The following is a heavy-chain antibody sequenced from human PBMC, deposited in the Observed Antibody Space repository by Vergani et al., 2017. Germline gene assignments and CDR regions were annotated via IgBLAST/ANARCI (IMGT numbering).Heavy chain of an antibody. Sequence: QVQLQQWGAGLLKPSETLSLTCAVYGGSFSGYYWSWIRQPPGKGLEWIGEINHSGSTNYNPSLKSRVTISVDKSKNQFSLKLSSVTAADTAVYYCARCDIYYGSGKGFDPWGQGTLVTVSS. V-gene: IGHV4-34*01. J-gene: IGHJ5*02. D-gene: IGHD3-10*01. CDR2: INHSGST. CDR1: GGSFSGYY. CDR3: ARCDIYYGSGKGFDP.